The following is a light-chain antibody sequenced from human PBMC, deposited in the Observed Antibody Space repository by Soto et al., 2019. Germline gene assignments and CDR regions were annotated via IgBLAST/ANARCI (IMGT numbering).Light chain of an antibody. CDR2: GVS. CDR1: ITDIGAYNY. J-gene: IGLJ1*01. Sequence: QSVLTQPASVSGSPGQSITISCTGTITDIGAYNYVSWYQQHPGKAPKLLIYGVSSRPSGVSNRFSGSKSGNAAYLTISGLQADDEAEYYCSSYTSSITPYVFGTGTKVTGL. CDR3: SSYTSSITPYV. V-gene: IGLV2-14*01.